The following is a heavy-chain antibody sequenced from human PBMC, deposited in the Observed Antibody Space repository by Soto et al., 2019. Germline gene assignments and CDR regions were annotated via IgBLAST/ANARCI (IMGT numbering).Heavy chain of an antibody. D-gene: IGHD1-1*01. Sequence: SETLSVTCTVSGASISSGGYYWSWIRQHPGKGLEWIGNIYCSGRTYYNPSLKSRVTMSLDTSKNQFSLKLSSVTVADTAVYYCAREATTGTRPVDYWGQGTLVTVSS. CDR3: AREATTGTRPVDY. V-gene: IGHV4-31*03. CDR1: GASISSGGYY. J-gene: IGHJ4*02. CDR2: IYCSGRT.